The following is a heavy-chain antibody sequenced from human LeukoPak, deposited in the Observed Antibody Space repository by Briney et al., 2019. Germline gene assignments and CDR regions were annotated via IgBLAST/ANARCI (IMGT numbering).Heavy chain of an antibody. Sequence: GWSLRLSCAASGFTFSSYAMHWVRQAPGKGLEWVAVISYDGSNKYYADSVKGRFTISRDNSKNTLYLQMNSLRAEDTAVYYCARAYCSSTSCYYYYGMDVWGQGTTVTVSS. D-gene: IGHD2-2*01. CDR1: GFTFSSYA. CDR3: ARAYCSSTSCYYYYGMDV. CDR2: ISYDGSNK. V-gene: IGHV3-30-3*01. J-gene: IGHJ6*02.